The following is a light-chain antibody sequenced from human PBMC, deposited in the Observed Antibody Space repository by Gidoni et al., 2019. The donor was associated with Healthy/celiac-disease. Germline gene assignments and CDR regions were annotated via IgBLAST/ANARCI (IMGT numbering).Light chain of an antibody. CDR2: QDS. CDR3: QAWDSSTVV. Sequence: SYELTQPPAESESSGQTASITCSAAKLGDNYACWYQQQPGQSHVLVIYQDSKRPSGFPERFSGSNCGNTATLTLSGTQAMDEADYYCQAWDSSTVVFGGGTKLTVL. CDR1: KLGDNY. V-gene: IGLV3-1*01. J-gene: IGLJ2*01.